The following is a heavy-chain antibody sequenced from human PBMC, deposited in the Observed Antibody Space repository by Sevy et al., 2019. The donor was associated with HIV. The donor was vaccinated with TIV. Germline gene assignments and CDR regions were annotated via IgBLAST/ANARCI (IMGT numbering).Heavy chain of an antibody. J-gene: IGHJ5*02. CDR2: SNCNSGDL. CDR1: GYRFSGYF. V-gene: IGHV1-2*06. CDR3: ARAGCSSNDCLDL. Sequence: ASVKVSCKASGYRFSGYFMHWVRQAPGQGLEWMGRSNCNSGDLNYGQKFEDRVTLTPDMSTGTAYMHLSDLRSDVTALYYCARAGCSSNDCLDLWGQGTLVTVSS. D-gene: IGHD2-2*01.